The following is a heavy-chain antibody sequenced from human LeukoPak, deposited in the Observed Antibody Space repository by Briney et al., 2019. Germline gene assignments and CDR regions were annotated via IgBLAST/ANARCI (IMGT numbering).Heavy chain of an antibody. V-gene: IGHV1-46*01. CDR3: ARGPCRGRSCYSFDY. Sequence: GASVKISFKASGYTFTNSHMHWVRQAPGQGLEWMAIINPSGDSTTYAQNFQGRVAVTRDTSTSTVYMELSSLRSEDTAVYYCARGPCRGRSCYSFDYWGQGTLVTVSS. D-gene: IGHD2-15*01. CDR1: GYTFTNSH. J-gene: IGHJ4*02. CDR2: INPSGDST.